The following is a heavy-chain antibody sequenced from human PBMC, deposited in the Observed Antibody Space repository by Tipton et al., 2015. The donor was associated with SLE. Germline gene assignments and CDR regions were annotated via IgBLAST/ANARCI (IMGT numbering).Heavy chain of an antibody. CDR2: ISYDGSNK. J-gene: IGHJ6*03. V-gene: IGHV3-30*04. CDR3: ARGQRHYYYYYMDV. Sequence: SLRLSCAASGFTFSSYAMHWVRQAPGKGLEWVAVISYDGSNKYYADSVKGRFTISRDNSKNTLYLQMNTLRAEDTAVYYCARGQRHYYYYYMDVWGKGTTVTVSS. CDR1: GFTFSSYA.